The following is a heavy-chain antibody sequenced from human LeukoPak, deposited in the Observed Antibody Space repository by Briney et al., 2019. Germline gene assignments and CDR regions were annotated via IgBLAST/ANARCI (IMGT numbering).Heavy chain of an antibody. J-gene: IGHJ4*02. D-gene: IGHD3-10*01. V-gene: IGHV4-39*01. CDR3: ARANMVRGDPYFDY. CDR1: GGSISSSSYY. CDR2: IYYSGST. Sequence: SETLSLTCTVSGGSISSSSYYWGWIRHPPGKGLEWIGSIYYSGSTYYNPSLKSRVTISVDTSKNQFSLKLSSVTAADTAVYYCARANMVRGDPYFDYWGQGTLVTVSS.